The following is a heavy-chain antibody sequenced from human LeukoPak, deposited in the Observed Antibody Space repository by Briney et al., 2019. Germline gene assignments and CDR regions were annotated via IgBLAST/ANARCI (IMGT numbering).Heavy chain of an antibody. D-gene: IGHD6-13*01. CDR1: GYTFTSYD. J-gene: IGHJ6*03. CDR3: ARAVEAAEDYYYYYMDV. CDR2: MNPNSGNT. Sequence: ASVKVSCKASGYTFTSYDINWVRQATGQGLEWMGWMNPNSGNTGYEQKFQGRVTMTRNTSISTAYMELSSLRSEDTAVYYCARAVEAAEDYYYYYMDVWGKGTTVTVSS. V-gene: IGHV1-8*01.